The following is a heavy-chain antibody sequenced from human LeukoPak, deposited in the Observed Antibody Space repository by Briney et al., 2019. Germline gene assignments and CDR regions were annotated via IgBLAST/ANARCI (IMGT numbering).Heavy chain of an antibody. V-gene: IGHV6-1*01. CDR2: TYYRSRWYN. J-gene: IGHJ3*02. D-gene: IGHD3-9*01. CDR1: GDSVFSNSAA. CDR3: ARVKTYYDTLTGYAFDI. Sequence: SQTLSLTCAISGDSVFSNSAAWNWIRQSPSRGLEWLGRTYYRSRWYNDYAVSVKSRISINPDTSKNQFSVQLNSVTPEDTAVYYCARVKTYYDTLTGYAFDIWGQRTMVTVSS.